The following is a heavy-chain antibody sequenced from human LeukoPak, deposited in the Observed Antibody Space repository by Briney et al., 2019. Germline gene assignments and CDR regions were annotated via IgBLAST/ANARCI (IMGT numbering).Heavy chain of an antibody. J-gene: IGHJ4*02. CDR1: GGTFSSYA. CDR2: IIPIFGTA. CDR3: ARGRSRSYDSSGYYYPPDY. V-gene: IGHV1-69*13. D-gene: IGHD3-22*01. Sequence: ASVKVSCKAPGGTFSSYAISWVRQAPGQGLEWMGGIIPIFGTANYAQKFQGRVTITADESTSTAYMELSSLRSEDTAVYYCARGRSRSYDSSGYYYPPDYWGQGTPVTVSS.